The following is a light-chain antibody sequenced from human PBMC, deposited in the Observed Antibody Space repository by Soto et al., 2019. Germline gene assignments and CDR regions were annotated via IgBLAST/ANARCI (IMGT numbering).Light chain of an antibody. CDR3: QQRSNWPST. CDR2: DVS. Sequence: EIVLTQSPATLSLFPGERATLSCRASQSVSRDLAWYQQKPGQAPRLLIYDVSNRATDIPARFSGSRSGTDFTLTISSHEPEDFAVYYCQQRSNWPSTFGQGTKLEIK. V-gene: IGKV3-11*01. J-gene: IGKJ2*01. CDR1: QSVSRD.